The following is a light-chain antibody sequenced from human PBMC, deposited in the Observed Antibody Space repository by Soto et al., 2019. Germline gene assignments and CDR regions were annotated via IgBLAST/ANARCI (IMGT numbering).Light chain of an antibody. J-gene: IGLJ3*02. CDR3: QIWGTDIAV. V-gene: IGLV4-69*01. CDR1: SGHSNYA. Sequence: QPVLTQSPSASASLGASVKLTCTLSSGHSNYAIAWHQLQPEKGPRFLMKTNSDGNHMKGDGIPDRFSGSTSGAERYLTISSLQSEDEADYYCQIWGTDIAVFGGGTKVTVL. CDR2: TNSDGNH.